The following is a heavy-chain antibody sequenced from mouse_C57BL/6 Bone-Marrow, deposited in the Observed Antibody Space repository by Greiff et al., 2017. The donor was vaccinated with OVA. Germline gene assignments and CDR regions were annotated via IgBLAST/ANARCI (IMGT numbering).Heavy chain of an antibody. CDR2: INPSNGGT. J-gene: IGHJ4*01. CDR3: AGEWGFDYDAMDY. V-gene: IGHV1-53*01. Sequence: VQLQQPGTELVKPGASVKLSCKASGYTFTSYWMHWVKQRPGQGLEWIGNINPSNGGTNYNEKFKSKATLTVDKSSSTAYMQLSSLTSEDSAVYYCAGEWGFDYDAMDYWGQGTSVTVSS. CDR1: GYTFTSYW.